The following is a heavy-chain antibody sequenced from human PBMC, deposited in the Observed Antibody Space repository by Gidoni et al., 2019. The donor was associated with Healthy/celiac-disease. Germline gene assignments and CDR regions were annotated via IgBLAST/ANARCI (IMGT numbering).Heavy chain of an antibody. CDR2: MNPNSGNT. Sequence: QVQLVQSGAEVKKPGASVKVSCKASGYTFTSYDLHWVRQATGQGLEWMGWMNPNSGNTGYAQKFQGRVTMTRNTSISTAYMELSSLRSEDTAVYYCARTTYYYGSGSSDYYYYYGMDVWGQGTTVTVSS. D-gene: IGHD3-10*01. CDR1: GYTFTSYD. CDR3: ARTTYYYGSGSSDYYYYYGMDV. J-gene: IGHJ6*02. V-gene: IGHV1-8*01.